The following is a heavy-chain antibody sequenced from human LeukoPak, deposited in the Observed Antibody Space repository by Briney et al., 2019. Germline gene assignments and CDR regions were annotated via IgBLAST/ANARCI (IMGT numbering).Heavy chain of an antibody. CDR2: ISGSGGST. J-gene: IGHJ1*01. Sequence: GGSLRLSCAASGFTFSSYAMSWVRQAPGKGLEWVSAISGSGGSTYYADSVKGRFTISRDNSKNTRYLQMNSLRAEDTAVYYCAKDLYSSGYPEYFQHWGQGTLVTVSS. CDR1: GFTFSSYA. V-gene: IGHV3-23*01. CDR3: AKDLYSSGYPEYFQH. D-gene: IGHD3-22*01.